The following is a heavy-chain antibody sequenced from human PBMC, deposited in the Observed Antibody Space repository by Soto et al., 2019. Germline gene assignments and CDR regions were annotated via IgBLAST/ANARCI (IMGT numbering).Heavy chain of an antibody. J-gene: IGHJ4*02. Sequence: PSETLSLTCAVYGGPFSGFYWSWIRQPPGKELEWIGEINQSGTTNYNPSLKSRVTMSVDTSKKQFSLNLRSVTAADTAIYYCARFRRGPAALFDKNWGPGTLVTVS. CDR2: INQSGTT. V-gene: IGHV4-34*01. D-gene: IGHD2-2*01. CDR1: GGPFSGFY. CDR3: ARFRRGPAALFDKN.